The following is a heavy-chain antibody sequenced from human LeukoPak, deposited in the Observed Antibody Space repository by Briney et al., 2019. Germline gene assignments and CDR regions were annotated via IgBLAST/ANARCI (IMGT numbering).Heavy chain of an antibody. CDR3: AKDSWGGIVVVIFDY. CDR1: VFTFCSYD. V-gene: IGHV3-23*01. CDR2: ISGSGGST. J-gene: IGHJ4*02. D-gene: IGHD3-22*01. Sequence: GGSLSLSCAASVFTFCSYDTSCVRGSPGKGLEGVSAISGSGGSTYYAAAVKGRFTTSRDNNKNTPYLQMNSLRAEDTAVYYCAKDSWGGIVVVIFDYWGQGTLVTVSS.